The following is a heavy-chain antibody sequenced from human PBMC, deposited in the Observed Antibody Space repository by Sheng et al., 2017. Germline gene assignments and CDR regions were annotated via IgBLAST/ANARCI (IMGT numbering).Heavy chain of an antibody. V-gene: IGHV3-9*01. CDR1: GFTFDDYA. Sequence: EVQLVESGGSFVQPGRSLRLSCAASGFTFDDYAMHWVRQAPGKGLEWVSGISWNSDTIAYADSVQGRFIISRDNAKNSLYLQMNSLRAEDTAVYYCASTHGYTYGYQLDSLGQGTLVTVSS. CDR3: ASTHGYTYGYQLDS. D-gene: IGHD5-18*01. J-gene: IGHJ4*02. CDR2: ISWNSDTI.